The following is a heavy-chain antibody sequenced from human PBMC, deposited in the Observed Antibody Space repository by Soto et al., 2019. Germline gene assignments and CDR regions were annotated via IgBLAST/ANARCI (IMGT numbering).Heavy chain of an antibody. V-gene: IGHV4-34*01. CDR3: ARRANNRPRITMIRGFDY. CDR1: GGSFSGYY. CDR2: INHSGST. Sequence: SETLSLTCAVYGGSFSGYYWSWIRQPPGKGLEWIGEINHSGSTNYNPSLKSRVTISVDTSKNQFSLKLSSVTAADTAVYYCARRANNRPRITMIRGFDYWGQGTMVT. J-gene: IGHJ4*02. D-gene: IGHD3-10*01.